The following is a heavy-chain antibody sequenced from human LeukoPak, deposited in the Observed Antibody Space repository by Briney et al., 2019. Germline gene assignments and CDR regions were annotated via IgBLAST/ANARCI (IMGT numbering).Heavy chain of an antibody. CDR1: GYSISSGYY. CDR3: ARGAVTTLSFDY. V-gene: IGHV4-38-2*02. J-gene: IGHJ4*02. D-gene: IGHD4-17*01. CDR2: IYYSGST. Sequence: PSETLSLTCTVSGYSISSGYYWGWIRQPPGKGLEWIGSIYYSGSTYYNPSLKSRVTISVDTSKNQFSLKLSSVTAADTAVYYCARGAVTTLSFDYWGQGTLVTVSS.